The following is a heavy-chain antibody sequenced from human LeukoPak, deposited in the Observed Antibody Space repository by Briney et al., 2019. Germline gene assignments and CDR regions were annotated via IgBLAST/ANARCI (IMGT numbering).Heavy chain of an antibody. CDR1: GDSISSNNW. CDR2: ISHSGST. Sequence: SETLSLTCAVSGDSISSNNWWSWVRQPPGKGLEWIGEISHSGSTNYNPSLQSRVTISVDKSKNQFSLKVSSVTAADTAVYYCARGGLCPAYWGQGTLVTVSS. CDR3: ARGGLCPAY. D-gene: IGHD3/OR15-3a*01. J-gene: IGHJ4*02. V-gene: IGHV4-4*02.